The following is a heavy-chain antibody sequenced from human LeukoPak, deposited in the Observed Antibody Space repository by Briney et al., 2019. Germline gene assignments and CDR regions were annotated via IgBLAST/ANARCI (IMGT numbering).Heavy chain of an antibody. Sequence: GGSLRLSCAASGFTFSSYSMNWVRQAPGKGLEWVSSISSSSSYIYYADSVKGRFTISRDNAKNSLYLQMNCLRAEDTAVYYCARKEGIAADFDYWGQGTLVTVSS. V-gene: IGHV3-21*01. J-gene: IGHJ4*02. D-gene: IGHD6-13*01. CDR3: ARKEGIAADFDY. CDR1: GFTFSSYS. CDR2: ISSSSSYI.